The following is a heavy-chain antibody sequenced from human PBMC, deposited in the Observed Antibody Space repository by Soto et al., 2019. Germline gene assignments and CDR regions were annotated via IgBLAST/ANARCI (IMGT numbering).Heavy chain of an antibody. V-gene: IGHV3-15*01. J-gene: IGHJ4*02. CDR1: GFTFSNAW. CDR3: TTVYSFFGVVSTEYYFDY. CDR2: IKSKTDGGTT. D-gene: IGHD3-3*01. Sequence: EVQLVESGGGLVKPGGSLRLSCAASGFTFSNAWMSWVRQAPGKGLEWVGRIKSKTDGGTTDYAAPVKGRFTISRDDSKYTLYLQMSSLKTEDTALYYWTTVYSFFGVVSTEYYFDYWGEGTMVTVSS.